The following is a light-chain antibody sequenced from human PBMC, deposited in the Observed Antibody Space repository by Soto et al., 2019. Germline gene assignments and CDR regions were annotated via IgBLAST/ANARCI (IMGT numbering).Light chain of an antibody. CDR2: LGS. CDR3: MQALQTPT. J-gene: IGKJ5*01. Sequence: DIVMTQSPLSLPVTPGEPASISCRSSQSLLHSNGYNSLDWYLQKPGQSPQLLIYLGSNRASGVPDRGSGSGSGTDFTLKISRVEAEDVGVYYGMQALQTPTFGQGTRLEIK. V-gene: IGKV2-28*01. CDR1: QSLLHSNGYNS.